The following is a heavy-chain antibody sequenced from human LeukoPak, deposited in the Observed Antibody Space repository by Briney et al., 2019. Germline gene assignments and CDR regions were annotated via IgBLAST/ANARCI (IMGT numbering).Heavy chain of an antibody. Sequence: SETLSLTCTVSGGSISTSNYYWSWIRQPPGKGLEWIGYIYYSGSTNYNPSLKSQVTISVDTSKNQFSLKLSSVTAADTAVYYCARGDSSGWSTNAFDIWGQGTMVTVSS. CDR3: ARGDSSGWSTNAFDI. CDR1: GGSISTSNYY. D-gene: IGHD6-19*01. CDR2: IYYSGST. V-gene: IGHV4-61*01. J-gene: IGHJ3*02.